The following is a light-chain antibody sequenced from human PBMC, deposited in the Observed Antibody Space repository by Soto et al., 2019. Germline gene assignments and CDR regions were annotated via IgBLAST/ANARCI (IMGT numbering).Light chain of an antibody. CDR1: SSDVGGYNY. CDR3: SSYTSSITHWV. CDR2: EVS. V-gene: IGLV2-14*01. Sequence: QSVLTQPASVSGSPGQSITISCTGTSSDVGGYNYVSWCQQHPGKAPKLMIYEVSNRPSGVSNRFSGSKSGNTASLTISGLQAEDEADYYCSSYTSSITHWVFGGGTKLTVL. J-gene: IGLJ3*02.